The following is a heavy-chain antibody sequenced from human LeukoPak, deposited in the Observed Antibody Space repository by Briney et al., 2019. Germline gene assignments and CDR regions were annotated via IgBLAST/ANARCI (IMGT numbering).Heavy chain of an antibody. Sequence: GGTLRLSCAASGFTFSSYGMSWVRQAPGKGLEWVSAISGSGGSTYYADSVKGRFTISRDNAKNSLYLQMNSLRAEDTAVYYCAELGITMIRGVWGKGTTVTISS. D-gene: IGHD3-22*01. V-gene: IGHV3-23*01. CDR1: GFTFSSYG. J-gene: IGHJ6*04. CDR3: AELGITMIRGV. CDR2: ISGSGGST.